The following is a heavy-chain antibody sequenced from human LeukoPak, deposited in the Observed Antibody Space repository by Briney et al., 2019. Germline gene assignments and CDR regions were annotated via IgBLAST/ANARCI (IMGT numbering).Heavy chain of an antibody. V-gene: IGHV3-33*06. CDR3: AKDPPALVVTYGFDI. Sequence: GRSLRLSCAASGFTFSIYAMHWVRQSPGKGLEGVAVMWYDGSNEYYADSVKGRFTISRDNSKNTLYLQMNSLRVEDTAVYYCAKDPPALVVTYGFDIWGQGTMVTVSS. J-gene: IGHJ3*02. D-gene: IGHD3-22*01. CDR2: MWYDGSNE. CDR1: GFTFSIYA.